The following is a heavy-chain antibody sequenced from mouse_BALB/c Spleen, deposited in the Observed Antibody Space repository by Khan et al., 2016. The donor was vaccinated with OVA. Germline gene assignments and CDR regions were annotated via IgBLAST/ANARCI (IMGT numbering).Heavy chain of an antibody. V-gene: IGHV9-2-1*01. CDR3: AGRIHGYVDG. CDR2: INTETGEP. CDR1: GYTFTDYS. J-gene: IGHJ1*01. Sequence: QFQLVQSGPELKKPGETVKISCKASGYTFTDYSMNWVKQAPGKGLKWMGWINTETGEPPYADDFKGRFAFSLETSASTAFLQINNLKNADASTECCAGRIHGYVDGWGAGTTVTVSS.